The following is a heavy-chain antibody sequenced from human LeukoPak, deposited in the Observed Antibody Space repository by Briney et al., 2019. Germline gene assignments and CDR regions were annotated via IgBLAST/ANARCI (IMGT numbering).Heavy chain of an antibody. J-gene: IGHJ6*02. V-gene: IGHV5-51*01. D-gene: IGHD3-22*01. Sequence: GESLKISCKGSGYSFTSYWIGWVRQMPGKGLEWMGIIYPGDSDTRYSPSFQGQVTISADKSISTAYLQWSSLKASDTAMYYCARRNDSSGYYHYYYYGMDVWGQGTTVTVSS. CDR2: IYPGDSDT. CDR1: GYSFTSYW. CDR3: ARRNDSSGYYHYYYYGMDV.